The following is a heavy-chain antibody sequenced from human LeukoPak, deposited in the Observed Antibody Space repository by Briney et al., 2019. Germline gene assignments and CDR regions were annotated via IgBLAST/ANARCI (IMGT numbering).Heavy chain of an antibody. J-gene: IGHJ5*02. CDR1: GGFISSYY. CDR3: ARVLSHYYDSSGYLNWFDP. V-gene: IGHV4-39*07. Sequence: PSETLSLTCTVSGGFISSYYWGWLRQPPGKGLEWIGSIYYSGSTYYNPSLKSRVTISVDTSKNQFSLKLSSVTAADTAVYYCARVLSHYYDSSGYLNWFDPWGQGTLVTVSS. CDR2: IYYSGST. D-gene: IGHD3-22*01.